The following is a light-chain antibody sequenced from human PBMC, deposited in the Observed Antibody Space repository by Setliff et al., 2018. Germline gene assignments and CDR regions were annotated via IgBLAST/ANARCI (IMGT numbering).Light chain of an antibody. J-gene: IGLJ2*01. V-gene: IGLV2-8*01. CDR2: EVS. CDR3: GTWDSSLSAVV. CDR1: SSDVGGYNY. Sequence: QSALTQPPSASGSPGQSVTISCTGTSSDVGGYNYVSWYQQHPGKAPKLMIYEVSKRPSGVPDRFSGSKSGNTASLTVSGLQAEDEADYYCGTWDSSLSAVVFGGGTKVTVL.